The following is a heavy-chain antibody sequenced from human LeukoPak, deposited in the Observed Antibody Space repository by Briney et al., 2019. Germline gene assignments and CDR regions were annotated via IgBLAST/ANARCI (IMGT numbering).Heavy chain of an antibody. J-gene: IGHJ6*02. D-gene: IGHD7-27*01. CDR3: ASSNWGGNYYGMDV. Sequence: SETLSLTCTVSGGSISSYYWSWIRQPAGKGLEWIGRIYTSGSTNYNPSLKSRVTMSVDTSKNQFSLKLSSVTAADTAVYYCASSNWGGNYYGMDVWGQGTTVTVSS. V-gene: IGHV4-4*07. CDR2: IYTSGST. CDR1: GGSISSYY.